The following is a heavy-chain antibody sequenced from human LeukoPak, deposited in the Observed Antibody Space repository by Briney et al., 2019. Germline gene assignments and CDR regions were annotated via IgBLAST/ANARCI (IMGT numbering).Heavy chain of an antibody. D-gene: IGHD2-15*01. CDR3: ARGVLAAQYNWFDP. CDR2: ISGGGGST. J-gene: IGHJ5*02. CDR1: GFTFSSHA. V-gene: IGHV3-23*01. Sequence: GXXLRLSCATSGFTFSSHAMSWVRQARGKGVEWVSTISGGGGSTYYADSVKGRFTISRDNSRNTLYLQMNSLRAEDTAVYYCARGVLAAQYNWFDPWGQGTLVTVSS.